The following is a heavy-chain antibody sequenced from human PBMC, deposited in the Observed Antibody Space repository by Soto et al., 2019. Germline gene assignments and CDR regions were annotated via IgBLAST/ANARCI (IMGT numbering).Heavy chain of an antibody. CDR1: GYRLDAAW. CDR3: GRGYYYYYGMDV. J-gene: IGHJ6*02. CDR2: IKPGGSDL. V-gene: IGHV5-51*01. Sequence: PGESLKISCKGVGYRLDAAWIGWVRQMPGKGLEWMGIIKPGGSDLRYSPSFRGQVTISADKSISTAYLQWSSLKASDTAMYYCGRGYYYYYGMDVWGQGTTVTVSS.